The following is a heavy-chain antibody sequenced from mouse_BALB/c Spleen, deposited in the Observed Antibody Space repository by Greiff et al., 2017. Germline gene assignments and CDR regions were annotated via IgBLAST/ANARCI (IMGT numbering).Heavy chain of an antibody. J-gene: IGHJ2*01. CDR1: GYTFTSYW. Sequence: VQLQQSGAELAKPGASVKMSCKASGYTFTSYWMHWVKQRPGKGLEWIGYINPSTGYTEYNQKFKDKATLTADKSSSTAYMQLSSLTSEDSAVYYCARWRGYFDYWGQGTTLTVSS. V-gene: IGHV1-7*01. CDR3: ARWRGYFDY. CDR2: INPSTGYT.